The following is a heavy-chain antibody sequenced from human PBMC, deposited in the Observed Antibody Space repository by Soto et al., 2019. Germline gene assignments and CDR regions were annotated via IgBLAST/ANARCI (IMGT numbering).Heavy chain of an antibody. CDR2: IYYSGST. V-gene: IGHV4-39*01. J-gene: IGHJ5*02. Sequence: SETLSLTCTVSGGSISSSSYYWGWIRQPPGKGLEWIGSIYYSGSTYYNPSLKSRVTISVDTSKNQFSLKLSSVTAADTAVYYCARHCRFGGYNWFDPWGQGTLVTVSS. CDR3: ARHCRFGGYNWFDP. CDR1: GGSISSSSYY. D-gene: IGHD3-10*01.